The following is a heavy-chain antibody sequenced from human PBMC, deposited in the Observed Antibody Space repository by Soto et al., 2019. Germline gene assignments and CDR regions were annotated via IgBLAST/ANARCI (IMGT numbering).Heavy chain of an antibody. CDR3: ARGWDGSGSYYYYLDF. Sequence: SETLSLTCAVYGGSFSGYYWTWIRQPPGKGLEWIGEINDSGTPNDNPSLKSRVNISVDTSKNQFSLRLSSVTAADTAVYYCARGWDGSGSYYYYLDFWAKGTTVTVSS. V-gene: IGHV4-34*01. CDR1: GGSFSGYY. CDR2: INDSGTP. D-gene: IGHD3-10*01. J-gene: IGHJ6*03.